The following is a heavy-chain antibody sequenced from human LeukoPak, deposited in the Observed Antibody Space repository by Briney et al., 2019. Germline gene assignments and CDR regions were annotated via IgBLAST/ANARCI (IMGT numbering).Heavy chain of an antibody. Sequence: SETLSLTCTVSGGSISSSSYYWGWIRQPPGKGLEWIGSIYYSGSTNYNPSLKSRVTISIDTSKSQFSLRLSSVTTADTAVYYCASQGYCSGGTCHNWFDPWGQGTLVTVSS. CDR3: ASQGYCSGGTCHNWFDP. CDR1: GGSISSSSYY. CDR2: IYYSGST. J-gene: IGHJ5*02. D-gene: IGHD2-15*01. V-gene: IGHV4-39*07.